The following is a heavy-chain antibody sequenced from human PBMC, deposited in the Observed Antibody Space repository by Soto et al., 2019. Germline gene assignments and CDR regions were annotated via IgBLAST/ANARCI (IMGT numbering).Heavy chain of an antibody. CDR2: ITGGGSDT. CDR3: AKDDSLEWFFPLDA. Sequence: EVHLLESGGDLVQPGGSLRLSCAASGFTFRSYAMSWVRQAPGKGLEWVAGITGGGSDTYYSDSLRGRFTISRDNSKNTLCLQMNSLTLEDSAVFFCAKDDSLEWFFPLDAWGQGTLVTVSS. J-gene: IGHJ5*02. CDR1: GFTFRSYA. V-gene: IGHV3-23*01. D-gene: IGHD3-3*01.